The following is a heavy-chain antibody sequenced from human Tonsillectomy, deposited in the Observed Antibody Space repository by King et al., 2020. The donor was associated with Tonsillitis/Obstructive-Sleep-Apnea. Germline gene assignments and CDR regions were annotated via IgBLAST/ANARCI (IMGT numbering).Heavy chain of an antibody. D-gene: IGHD4-17*01. CDR2: IYYSGGT. V-gene: IGHV4-39*01. CDR1: GGSISSSSYY. J-gene: IGHJ4*02. Sequence: QLQESGPGLVKPSETLSLTCIVSGGSISSSSYYWGWIRQPPGKGLEGIGSIYYSGGTYYNPSLKSRVTISVDTSENQCSLKLSSVTAADTAVYYCARHDYGDYGALDYWGQGTLVTVSS. CDR3: ARHDYGDYGALDY.